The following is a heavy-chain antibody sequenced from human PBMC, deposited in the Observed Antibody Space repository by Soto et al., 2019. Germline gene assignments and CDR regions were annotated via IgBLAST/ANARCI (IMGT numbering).Heavy chain of an antibody. CDR3: ARAMVRAPSYYMDV. Sequence: SETLSLTCTVSGGSISSGGYYWSWIRQRPGKGLEWIGYIYYSGSTYYNPSLKSRVTISVDTSKNQFSLKLSSVTAADTAVYYCARAMVRAPSYYMDVWGKGTTVTVYS. V-gene: IGHV4-31*03. CDR1: GGSISSGGYY. CDR2: IYYSGST. J-gene: IGHJ6*03. D-gene: IGHD3-10*01.